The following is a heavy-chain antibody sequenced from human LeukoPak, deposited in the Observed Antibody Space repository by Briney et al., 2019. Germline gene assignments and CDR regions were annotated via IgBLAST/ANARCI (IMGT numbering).Heavy chain of an antibody. J-gene: IGHJ4*02. CDR1: GGTFSSYT. Sequence: GASVKVSCKASGGTFSSYTISWVRQAPGQGLEWMGRIIPILGTANYAQKFQGRVTITTDESTSTAYMELSSLRSEDAAVYYCARLFSSWQKVELTFDYWGQGTLVTVSS. D-gene: IGHD6-13*01. V-gene: IGHV1-69*16. CDR2: IIPILGTA. CDR3: ARLFSSWQKVELTFDY.